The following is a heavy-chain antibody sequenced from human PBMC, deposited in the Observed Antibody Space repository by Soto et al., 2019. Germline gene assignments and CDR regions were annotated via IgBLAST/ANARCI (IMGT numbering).Heavy chain of an antibody. V-gene: IGHV4-31*03. J-gene: IGHJ5*02. CDR1: GGSISSGDYY. CDR2: IYYSGST. D-gene: IGHD3-3*01. Sequence: QVQLQESGPGLVKPSQTLSLTCTVSGGSISSGDYYWSWIRQHPGKGLEWIGYIYYSGSTYYNPSVKSRVTISVDTSKNQFSLKLSSVTAADTAVYYCARWWSGSRQGFDPWGQGTPVTVSS. CDR3: ARWWSGSRQGFDP.